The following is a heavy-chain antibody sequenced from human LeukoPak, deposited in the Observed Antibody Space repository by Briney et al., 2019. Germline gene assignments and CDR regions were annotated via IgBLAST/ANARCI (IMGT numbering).Heavy chain of an antibody. J-gene: IGHJ3*02. CDR1: GYTFTNYA. CDR3: ARDIYGSALAFGI. Sequence: ASVKVSFKTSGYTFTNYAINWVRQAPGQGLEFMGWINTGTGNPTYAQDFKGRFVFSLDTSVSTAYLQISILKPEDTAVYYCARDIYGSALAFGIWGQGTMVTVSS. V-gene: IGHV7-4-1*02. CDR2: INTGTGNP. D-gene: IGHD3-10*01.